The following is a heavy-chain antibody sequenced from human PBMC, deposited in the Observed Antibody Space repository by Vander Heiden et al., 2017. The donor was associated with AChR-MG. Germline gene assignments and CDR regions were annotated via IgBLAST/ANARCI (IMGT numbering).Heavy chain of an antibody. CDR2: IIPIFGTA. CDR1: GGTFSSYA. Sequence: QVQLVQSGAEVKKPGSSVKVSCKASGGTFSSYAISWVRQAPGQGLEWMGGIIPIFGTANYAKKFHGRVTITADESTSTAYMELSSLRSEDTAVYYCARDRYYDCWSAHPGGMDVWGQGTTVTVSS. V-gene: IGHV1-69*01. J-gene: IGHJ6*02. CDR3: ARDRYYDCWSAHPGGMDV. D-gene: IGHD3-3*01.